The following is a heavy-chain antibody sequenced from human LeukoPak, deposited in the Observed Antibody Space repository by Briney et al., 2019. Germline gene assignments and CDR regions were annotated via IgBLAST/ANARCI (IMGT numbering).Heavy chain of an antibody. CDR2: ISGSGSRT. V-gene: IGHV3-23*01. CDR3: SPVISRVVNGMDV. D-gene: IGHD3-10*01. Sequence: PGGSLKLSCKASGYTLSSYAMSWVRQAPGKGLEWVSGISGSGSRTNYADSVKGRFTISRDTSKNTLYLQMNSLRAEDTAVYYCSPVISRVVNGMDVWGQGTTVTVSS. CDR1: GYTLSSYA. J-gene: IGHJ6*01.